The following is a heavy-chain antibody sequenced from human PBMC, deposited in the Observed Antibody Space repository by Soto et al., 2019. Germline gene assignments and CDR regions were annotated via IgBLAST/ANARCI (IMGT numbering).Heavy chain of an antibody. CDR3: AKGYRSGFDAGCVGY. Sequence: HPGGSLRLSCAASGFTFSSYGMHWVRQAPGKGLESVAIISYEGSKTYYADSVKGRFTISRDNSRNTVHLQMRSLSSEDTAVYYCAKGYRSGFDAGCVGYWGQGTLVTVSS. CDR1: GFTFSSYG. D-gene: IGHD2-15*01. CDR2: ISYEGSKT. J-gene: IGHJ4*02. V-gene: IGHV3-30*18.